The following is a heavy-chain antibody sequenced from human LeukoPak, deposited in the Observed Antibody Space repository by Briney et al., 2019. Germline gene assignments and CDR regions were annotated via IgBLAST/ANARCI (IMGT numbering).Heavy chain of an antibody. J-gene: IGHJ4*02. CDR1: GYTFTGYY. Sequence: VASVKVSCKASGYTFTGYYMHWVRQAPGQGLEWMGWINPNSGGTNYAQKFQGRVTMTRDTSISTAYMELSRLRSEDTAVYYCARGSDDFWSGYSPSYWGQGTLVTVSS. D-gene: IGHD3-3*01. CDR3: ARGSDDFWSGYSPSY. V-gene: IGHV1-2*02. CDR2: INPNSGGT.